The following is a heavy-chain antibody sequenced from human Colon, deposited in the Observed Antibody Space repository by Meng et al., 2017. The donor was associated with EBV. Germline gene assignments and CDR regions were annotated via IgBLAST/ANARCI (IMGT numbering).Heavy chain of an antibody. V-gene: IGHV4-4*02. D-gene: IGHD2-21*01. Sequence: LRVWVPGLVKPSGTLSLTCAVSGGSISSSHWWTWVRPPPGKGLEWIGEVYHTGSTKYNPSLKSRLTISVDKSKNQFSLNLTSVTAADTAVYYCARVWQSLTAFFDSWGQGTLVTVSS. J-gene: IGHJ4*02. CDR2: VYHTGST. CDR1: GGSISSSHW. CDR3: ARVWQSLTAFFDS.